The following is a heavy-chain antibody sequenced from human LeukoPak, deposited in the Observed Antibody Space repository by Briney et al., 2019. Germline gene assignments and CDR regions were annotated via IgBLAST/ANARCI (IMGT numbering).Heavy chain of an antibody. CDR2: ISAYNGNT. J-gene: IGHJ3*02. Sequence: GASVKVSCKASGYTFTSYGISWVRQAPGQGLEWMGWISAYNGNTNYAQKLQGRVTMTTDTSTSTAYMELRSLRSDDTAVYYCLTDQSDYYYDSRLDMWGHGTMVTVSS. CDR3: LTDQSDYYYDSRLDM. CDR1: GYTFTSYG. D-gene: IGHD3-22*01. V-gene: IGHV1-18*01.